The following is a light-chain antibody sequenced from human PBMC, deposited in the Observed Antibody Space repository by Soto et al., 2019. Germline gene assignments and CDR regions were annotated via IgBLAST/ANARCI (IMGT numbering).Light chain of an antibody. CDR1: SSDVGGYNY. CDR2: EVN. V-gene: IGLV2-8*01. CDR3: TSYAGGNNV. J-gene: IGLJ1*01. Sequence: QSALTQPPSASGSPGQSVTISCTGTSSDVGGYNYVSWYQQHPGKVPKLMVYEVNKRPSGVPDRCSGSKSGNTASLTVSGHQAEDEADDYCTSYAGGNNVFGTGTKVTVL.